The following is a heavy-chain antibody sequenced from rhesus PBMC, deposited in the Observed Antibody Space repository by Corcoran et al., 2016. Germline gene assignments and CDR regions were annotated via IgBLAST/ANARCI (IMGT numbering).Heavy chain of an antibody. CDR1: GGASSSSNW. Sequence: QVQLQESGPGLVKPSETLALTCAVPGGASSSSNWWRWIRQPPGKGLGWVGYMRGRGGSNYSTPSLKGRVTISPDTSKTQFSLNLSTVTAADTAVYYCARRGTVKPHFDSWGQGVLVTVSS. J-gene: IGHJ4*01. CDR3: ARRGTVKPHFDS. CDR2: MRGRGGSN. D-gene: IGHD5-24*01. V-gene: IGHV4-65*01.